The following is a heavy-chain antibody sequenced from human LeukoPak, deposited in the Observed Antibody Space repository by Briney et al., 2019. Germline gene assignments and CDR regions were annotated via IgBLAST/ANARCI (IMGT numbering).Heavy chain of an antibody. J-gene: IGHJ6*04. Sequence: SETLSLTCAVYGGSVSGCYWSWIRQPPGKWLEWIGEINHSGSTNYNPSLKSRVTISVDTSKNQFSLRLSYVTAADTAVYYCARGGGYYYYGMDVWGKGTTVTVSS. CDR2: INHSGST. V-gene: IGHV4-34*01. D-gene: IGHD4-23*01. CDR3: ARGGGYYYYGMDV. CDR1: GGSVSGCY.